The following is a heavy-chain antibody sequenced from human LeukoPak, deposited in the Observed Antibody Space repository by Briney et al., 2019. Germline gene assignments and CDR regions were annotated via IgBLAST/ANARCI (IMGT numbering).Heavy chain of an antibody. CDR2: ISAYNSNT. Sequence: ASVKVSCKASGGTFSSYAISWVRQAPGQGLEWLRWISAYNSNTNYAQKLQGRVTMTTDTSTSTAYMELRSLRSDDTAVYYCARADRWGAAAAVTCDYWGQGTLVTVSS. J-gene: IGHJ4*02. CDR1: GGTFSSYA. D-gene: IGHD6-13*01. CDR3: ARADRWGAAAAVTCDY. V-gene: IGHV1-18*01.